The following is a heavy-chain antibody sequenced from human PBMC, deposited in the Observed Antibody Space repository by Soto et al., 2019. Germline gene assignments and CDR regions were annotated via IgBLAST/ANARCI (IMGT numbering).Heavy chain of an antibody. J-gene: IGHJ6*02. D-gene: IGHD5-18*01. CDR2: ISYDGSNK. V-gene: IGHV3-30-3*01. Sequence: PGGSLRLSCAASGFTFSSYAMHWVRQAPGKGLEWVAVISYDGSNKYYADSVKGRFTISRDNSKNTLYLQMNSLRAEDTAVYYCARDIGWVDTAMANIYSGMDVWGQGTTVTVSS. CDR3: ARDIGWVDTAMANIYSGMDV. CDR1: GFTFSSYA.